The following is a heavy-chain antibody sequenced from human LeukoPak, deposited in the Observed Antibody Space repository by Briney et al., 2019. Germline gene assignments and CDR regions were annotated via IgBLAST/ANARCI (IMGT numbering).Heavy chain of an antibody. J-gene: IGHJ4*02. D-gene: IGHD5-18*01. V-gene: IGHV1-46*01. CDR2: INPSGNST. CDR3: TRDRSGYRYGWFDY. CDR1: GYTFTSYY. Sequence: ASVKVSCKASGYTFTSYYIHWVRQAPGQGLEWMGIINPSGNSTTYAQKFQGRVTMTRDMSTRTFYMELSSLRSEDTAVYYCTRDRSGYRYGWFDYWGQGTLVTV.